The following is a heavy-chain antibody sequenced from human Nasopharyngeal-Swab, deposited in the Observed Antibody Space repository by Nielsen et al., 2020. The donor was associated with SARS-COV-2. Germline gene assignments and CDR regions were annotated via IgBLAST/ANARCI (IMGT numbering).Heavy chain of an antibody. D-gene: IGHD3-10*01. CDR2: IYTSGST. J-gene: IGHJ6*03. V-gene: IGHV4-61*02. Sequence: WIRQPPGKGLEWIGRIYTSGSTNYNPSLKSRVTISVDTSKNQFSLKLSSVTAADAAVYYCARGITTLYYYYVDVWGKGTTVTVSS. CDR3: ARGITTLYYYYVDV.